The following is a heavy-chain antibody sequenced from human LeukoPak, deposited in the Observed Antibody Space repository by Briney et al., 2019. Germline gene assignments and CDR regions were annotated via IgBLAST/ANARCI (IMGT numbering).Heavy chain of an antibody. J-gene: IGHJ4*02. CDR3: ARVQWELRGVGSYFDY. Sequence: PGGSLRLSCAASGFTFSSYWMSWVRQAPGKGLEWVANNKQDGSEKYYVDSVKGRFTISRDNAKNSLYLQMNSLRAEDTAVYYCARVQWELRGVGSYFDYWGQGTLVTVSS. V-gene: IGHV3-7*01. D-gene: IGHD1-26*01. CDR1: GFTFSSYW. CDR2: NKQDGSEK.